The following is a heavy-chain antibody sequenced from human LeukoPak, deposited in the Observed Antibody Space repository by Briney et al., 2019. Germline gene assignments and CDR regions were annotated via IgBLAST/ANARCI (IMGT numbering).Heavy chain of an antibody. CDR3: AKKGGFGVVIDPYYYYGMDV. CDR1: GFTFSSYA. Sequence: GGSLRLSCAASGFTFSSYAMSWVRQAPGKGLEWVSAISGSGGSTYYADSVKGRFTTSRDNSKNTLYLQMNSLRAEDTAVYYCAKKGGFGVVIDPYYYYGMDVWGQGTTVTVSS. CDR2: ISGSGGST. V-gene: IGHV3-23*01. J-gene: IGHJ6*02. D-gene: IGHD3-3*01.